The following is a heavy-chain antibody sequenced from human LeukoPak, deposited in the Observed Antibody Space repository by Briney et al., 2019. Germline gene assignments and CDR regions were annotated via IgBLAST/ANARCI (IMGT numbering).Heavy chain of an antibody. CDR1: GGSISSYY. CDR3: ARHPYYDSSGYWL. V-gene: IGHV4-59*08. Sequence: SETLSLTCTVSGGSISSYYWSWIRQPPGKGLEWIGYIYYSGSTNYNPSLKSRVTISVDTSKNQFSLKLSSVTAADTAVYYCARHPYYDSSGYWLWGQGTLVTVSS. CDR2: IYYSGST. D-gene: IGHD3-22*01. J-gene: IGHJ4*02.